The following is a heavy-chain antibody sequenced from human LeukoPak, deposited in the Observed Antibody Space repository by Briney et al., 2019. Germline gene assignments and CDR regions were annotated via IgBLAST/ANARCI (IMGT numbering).Heavy chain of an antibody. J-gene: IGHJ4*02. CDR2: ISWNGARI. Sequence: GGSLRLSCAASGFTFAEYTMHWVRQAPGKGLEWVSLISWNGARIHYGDSVKGRFTIPRDNSKNSLYLQMNSLRTDDTALYYCVKDLVAASENVRGWYPMDYWGQGTLVTVSS. CDR3: VKDLVAASENVRGWYPMDY. CDR1: GFTFAEYT. D-gene: IGHD6-19*01. V-gene: IGHV3-43*01.